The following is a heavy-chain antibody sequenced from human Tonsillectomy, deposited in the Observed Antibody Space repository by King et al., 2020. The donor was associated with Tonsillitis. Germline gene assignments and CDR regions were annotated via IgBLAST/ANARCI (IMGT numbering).Heavy chain of an antibody. CDR3: ARDSYYYGSGSYYPNEPRNWFDP. Sequence: VQLVQSGAEVKKPGASVKVSCKASGYTFTGYYIHWVRQAPGQGLEWMGWTNPDSGGTNYAQKFQGRVTMTRDTSLSTAYMELSRLRSDDTAVYYCARDSYYYGSGSYYPNEPRNWFDPWGQGTLVTVSS. CDR1: GYTFTGYY. CDR2: TNPDSGGT. J-gene: IGHJ5*02. V-gene: IGHV1-2*02. D-gene: IGHD3-10*01.